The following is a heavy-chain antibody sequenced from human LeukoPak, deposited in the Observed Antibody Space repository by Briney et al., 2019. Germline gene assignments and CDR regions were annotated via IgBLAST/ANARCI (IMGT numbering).Heavy chain of an antibody. J-gene: IGHJ5*02. Sequence: SETLSLTCAVYGGSFSGYYWSWIRRPPGKGLEWIGEINHSGSTNYSPSLKSRITISVDTSKKQFSLKLSSVTAADTAVYYCARGSGYDFWSGYLNWFDPWGQGALVTVSS. CDR2: INHSGST. V-gene: IGHV4-34*01. CDR3: ARGSGYDFWSGYLNWFDP. D-gene: IGHD3-3*01. CDR1: GGSFSGYY.